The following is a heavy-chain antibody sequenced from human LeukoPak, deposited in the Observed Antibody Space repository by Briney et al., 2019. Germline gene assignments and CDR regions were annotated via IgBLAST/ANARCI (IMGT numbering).Heavy chain of an antibody. CDR2: INPKKGEP. CDR1: GYTFNDYY. Sequence: APVTVSCKASGYTFNDYYVHWVRQAPGQGLEWMGWINPKKGEPNYAQKFQGRVTMTRDTSISTVYMDLSSLESDDTAVYFCARDTFNRDLHPLGYWGQGALVTVSS. D-gene: IGHD3-16*01. V-gene: IGHV1-2*02. J-gene: IGHJ4*02. CDR3: ARDTFNRDLHPLGY.